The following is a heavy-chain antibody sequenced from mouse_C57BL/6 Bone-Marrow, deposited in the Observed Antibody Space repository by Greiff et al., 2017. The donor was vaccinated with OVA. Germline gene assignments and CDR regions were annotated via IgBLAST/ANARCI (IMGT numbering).Heavy chain of an antibody. CDR1: GYTFTSYW. CDR2: INPSNGGT. CDR3: ARSPNLLLRKDLFYYAMDY. D-gene: IGHD1-1*01. V-gene: IGHV1-53*01. Sequence: QVQLKQPGTELVKPGASVKLSCKASGYTFTSYWMHWVKQRPGQGLEWIGNINPSNGGTNYNEKFKSKATLTVDKSSSTAYMQLSSLTSEDSAVYYCARSPNLLLRKDLFYYAMDYWGQGTSVTVSS. J-gene: IGHJ4*01.